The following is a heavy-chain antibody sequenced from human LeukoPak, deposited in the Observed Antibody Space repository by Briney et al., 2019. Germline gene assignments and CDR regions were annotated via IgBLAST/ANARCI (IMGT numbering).Heavy chain of an antibody. D-gene: IGHD6-13*01. J-gene: IGHJ3*02. CDR1: GYTFTGYY. Sequence: GASVKVSCKASGYTFTGYYMHWVRQAPGQGLEWMGWINPNSGGTNYAQKFQGGVTMTRDTSISTAYMELSRLRSDDTAVYYCARLCRSSSCSDAFDIWGQGTMVTVSS. V-gene: IGHV1-2*02. CDR2: INPNSGGT. CDR3: ARLCRSSSCSDAFDI.